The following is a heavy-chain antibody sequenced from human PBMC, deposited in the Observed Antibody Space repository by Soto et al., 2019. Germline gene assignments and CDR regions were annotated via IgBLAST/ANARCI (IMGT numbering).Heavy chain of an antibody. CDR1: SGSISSSNW. CDR3: ARRRVWFGEDPFDY. CDR2: IYHSGST. D-gene: IGHD3-10*01. V-gene: IGHV4-4*02. Sequence: SETLSLTCAVSSGSISSSNWWSWVRQPPGKGLEWIGEIYHSGSTNYNPSLKSRVTISVDKSKNQFSLKLSSVTAADTAVYYCARRRVWFGEDPFDYWGQGTLVTVSS. J-gene: IGHJ4*02.